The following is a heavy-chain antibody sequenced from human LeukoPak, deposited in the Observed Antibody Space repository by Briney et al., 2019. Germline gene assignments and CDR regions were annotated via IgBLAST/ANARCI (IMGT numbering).Heavy chain of an antibody. D-gene: IGHD5-24*01. CDR3: ARDGYNYYFDY. V-gene: IGHV1-18*01. CDR1: GYTFTSYG. CDR2: ISAYNGNT. J-gene: IGHJ4*02. Sequence: ASXKVSCKASGYTFTSYGISWVRQAPGQGREWMGWISAYNGNTNYAQKLQGRVTITTHTSTSTAYMELRSLRSDDTAVYYCARDGYNYYFDYWGQGTLVTASS.